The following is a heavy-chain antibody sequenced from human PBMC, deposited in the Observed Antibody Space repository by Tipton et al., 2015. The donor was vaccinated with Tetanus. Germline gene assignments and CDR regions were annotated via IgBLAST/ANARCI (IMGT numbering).Heavy chain of an antibody. CDR3: ARRSYCSSSRCFDAFDL. J-gene: IGHJ3*01. Sequence: LRLSCTVSGGSMSNNYWSWIRQPPGKGLEWTAYIFHSGSTNYSPSPKSRVAISMDTSKNQISLKLSSVTAADTAVYYCARRSYCSSSRCFDAFDLWGQGTMVTVSS. CDR1: GGSMSNNY. CDR2: IFHSGST. D-gene: IGHD2-2*01. V-gene: IGHV4-59*01.